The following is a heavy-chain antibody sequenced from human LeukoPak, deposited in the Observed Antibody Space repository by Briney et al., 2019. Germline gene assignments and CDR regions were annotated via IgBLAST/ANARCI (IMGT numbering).Heavy chain of an antibody. CDR2: IIPIFGTA. V-gene: IGHV1-69*01. CDR3: AESPDRRDGYKYDY. D-gene: IGHD5-24*01. Sequence: GGSLRLSCAASGFTFSSYAISWVRQAPGQGLEWMGGIIPIFGTANYAQKFQGRVTITADESTSTAYMELSSLRSEDTAVYYCAESPDRRDGYKYDYWGQGTLVTVSS. J-gene: IGHJ4*02. CDR1: GFTFSSYA.